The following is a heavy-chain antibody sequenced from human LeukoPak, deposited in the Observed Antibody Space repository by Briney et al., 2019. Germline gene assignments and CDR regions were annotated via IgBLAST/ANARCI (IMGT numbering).Heavy chain of an antibody. CDR2: ISGSGGST. Sequence: GGSLRLSCAASGFTFSSYAMSWVRQAPGKGLEWVSAISGSGGSTYYADSVKGRFTISRDNSKNTLYLQMNSLRAEDTAVYYCAKRGLYDSSGSYEHYFDYWGQGTLVTVSS. CDR1: GFTFSSYA. V-gene: IGHV3-23*01. J-gene: IGHJ4*02. D-gene: IGHD3-22*01. CDR3: AKRGLYDSSGSYEHYFDY.